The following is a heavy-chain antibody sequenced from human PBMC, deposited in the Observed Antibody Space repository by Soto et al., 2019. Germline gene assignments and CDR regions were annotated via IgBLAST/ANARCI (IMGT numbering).Heavy chain of an antibody. CDR2: INPNSGGT. D-gene: IGHD6-19*01. J-gene: IGHJ6*02. V-gene: IGHV1-2*02. CDR1: GYTFTGYY. CDR3: ARDRAVAVFKQAYHHYGMAF. Sequence: ASVKVSCKASGYTFTGYYIHWVRQAPGQGLEWMGWINPNSGGTNYAQKFQGRVTMTRDTSISTAYMELSRLRSDDTAVYYCARDRAVAVFKQAYHHYGMAFRARG.